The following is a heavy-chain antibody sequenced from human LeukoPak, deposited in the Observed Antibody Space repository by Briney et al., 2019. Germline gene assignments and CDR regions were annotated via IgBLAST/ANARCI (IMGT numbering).Heavy chain of an antibody. CDR3: ARDQRYCSGGSCLYNWFDP. CDR2: IYTSGST. V-gene: IGHV4-4*07. J-gene: IGHJ5*02. CDR1: GGSISSYY. D-gene: IGHD2-15*01. Sequence: PSGTLSLTCTVSGGSISSYYWSWIRQPAGKGLEWIGRIYTSGSTNYIPSLKSRVTMSVDTSKNQFSLKLSSVTAADTAVYYCARDQRYCSGGSCLYNWFDPWGQGTLVTVSS.